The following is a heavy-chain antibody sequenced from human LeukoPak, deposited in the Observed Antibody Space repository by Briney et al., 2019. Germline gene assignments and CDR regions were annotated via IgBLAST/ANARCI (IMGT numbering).Heavy chain of an antibody. V-gene: IGHV4-38-2*02. CDR1: GYSISSGYY. D-gene: IGHD1-26*01. CDR3: ARVHEWEPPNY. CDR2: IYHSGST. Sequence: PSETLSLACTVSGYSISSGYYWGWIRQPPGKGLEWIGSIYHSGSTYYNPSLKSRVTISVDTSKNQFSLKLSSVTAADTAVYYCARVHEWEPPNYWGQGTLVTVSS. J-gene: IGHJ4*02.